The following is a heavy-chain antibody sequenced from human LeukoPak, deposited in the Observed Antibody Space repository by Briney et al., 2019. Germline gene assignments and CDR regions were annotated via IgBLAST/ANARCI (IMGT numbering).Heavy chain of an antibody. J-gene: IGHJ4*02. CDR2: INAGNGNT. D-gene: IGHD3-22*01. CDR3: ARDYGMGDSSGYYYLYFDY. CDR1: GYTFTSYA. Sequence: GASVKVSCKASGYTFTSYAMHWVRQAPGQRLEWMGWINAGNGNTKYSQKFQGRVTITRDTSASTAYMEPSSLRSEDTAVYYCARDYGMGDSSGYYYLYFDYWGQGTLVTVSS. V-gene: IGHV1-3*01.